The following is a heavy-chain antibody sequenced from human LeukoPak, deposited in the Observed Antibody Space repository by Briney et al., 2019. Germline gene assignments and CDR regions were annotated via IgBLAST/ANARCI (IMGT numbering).Heavy chain of an antibody. Sequence: PSETLSLTCTVSGGSISSSSYYWGWIRQPPGKGLEWIGSIYYSGSTYYNPSLKSRVTISVDTSKNQFSLKLSSVTAADTAVYYCARSDKIVGAFRHIDAFDIWGQGTMVTVSS. CDR3: ARSDKIVGAFRHIDAFDI. J-gene: IGHJ3*02. V-gene: IGHV4-39*07. D-gene: IGHD1-26*01. CDR2: IYYSGST. CDR1: GGSISSSSYY.